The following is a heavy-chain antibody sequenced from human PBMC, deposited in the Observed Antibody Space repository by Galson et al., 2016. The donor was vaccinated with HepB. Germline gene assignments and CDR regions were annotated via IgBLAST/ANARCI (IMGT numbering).Heavy chain of an antibody. V-gene: IGHV4-59*01. CDR2: AYSTGST. Sequence: SETLSLTCSVPDDSINNYYWTWVRQPLGGGLEWIGYAYSTGSTSYNPSLRSRVTISLDKSKNQFSLKLTSVTAADTAIYYCARDRVRGDKYYFHYGMDVWGQGTTVTVSS. D-gene: IGHD3-10*01. CDR1: DDSINNYY. J-gene: IGHJ6*01. CDR3: ARDRVRGDKYYFHYGMDV.